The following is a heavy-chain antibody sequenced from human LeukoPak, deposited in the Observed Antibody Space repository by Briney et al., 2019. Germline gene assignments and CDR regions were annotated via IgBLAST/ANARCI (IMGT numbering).Heavy chain of an antibody. V-gene: IGHV3-9*01. CDR2: ISWNSDSI. D-gene: IGHD2-15*01. CDR3: AKEISGGDGMDV. J-gene: IGHJ6*02. Sequence: GRSLTLSCAPSGFTFDDYAMHWVRQAPGKGLEWVSGISWNSDSIGYADTVKGRFTISRDNAKNTLYLQMNSLRAEDTALYYCAKEISGGDGMDVWGQGTTVTVSS. CDR1: GFTFDDYA.